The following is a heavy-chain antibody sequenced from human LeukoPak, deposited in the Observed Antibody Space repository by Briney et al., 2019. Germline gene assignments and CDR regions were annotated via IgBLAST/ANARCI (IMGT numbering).Heavy chain of an antibody. CDR3: AKDISGWYGSGSYYQG. CDR2: LSGSGGST. J-gene: IGHJ4*02. V-gene: IGHV3-23*01. Sequence: GGSLRLSCAASGFTFGMYAMSWVRQAPGKGLEWVSTLSGSGGSTYYADSVKGRFTISGDESKNTLSLQMNSLRPEDTAVYYCAKDISGWYGSGSYYQGWGQGTLVTVSS. D-gene: IGHD3-10*01. CDR1: GFTFGMYA.